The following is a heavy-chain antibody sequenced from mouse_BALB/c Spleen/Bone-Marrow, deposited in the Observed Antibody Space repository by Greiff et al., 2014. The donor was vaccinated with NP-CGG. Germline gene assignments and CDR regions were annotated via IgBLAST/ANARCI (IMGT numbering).Heavy chain of an antibody. Sequence: VQLQQSGPGLVAPSQSLSITCTVSGFSLPSYGVHWVRQPPGKGLEGRGVIWAGGSTNYNSALMSRLSISKDNSKSQVFLKMNSLQTDDTAMYYCARDGVYGSHYYAMDYWGQGTSVTVSS. D-gene: IGHD1-1*02. CDR3: ARDGVYGSHYYAMDY. J-gene: IGHJ4*01. CDR1: GFSLPSYG. V-gene: IGHV2-9*02. CDR2: IWAGGST.